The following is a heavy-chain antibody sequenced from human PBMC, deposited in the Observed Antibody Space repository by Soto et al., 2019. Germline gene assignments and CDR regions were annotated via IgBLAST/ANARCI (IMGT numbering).Heavy chain of an antibody. CDR3: AKGPFLTGYLSIDY. CDR1: GFTFSSYA. D-gene: IGHD3-9*01. V-gene: IGHV3-23*01. CDR2: ISGSGGST. J-gene: IGHJ4*02. Sequence: PGGSLRLSCAASGFTFSSYAMSWVRQAPGKGLEWVSAISGSGGSTYYADSVKGRFTISRDNSKNTLYLQMNSLRAEDTAVHYCAKGPFLTGYLSIDYWGQGTLVTVSS.